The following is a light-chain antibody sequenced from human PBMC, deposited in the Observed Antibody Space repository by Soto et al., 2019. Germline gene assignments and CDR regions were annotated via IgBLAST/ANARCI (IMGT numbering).Light chain of an antibody. CDR3: QKYDSAPQT. Sequence: DIQMTQSPSSLSASVGDTVTITCRASQGIIDYLAWYQQRPGKDPKLLIYAASTLQTGGPSRFSGSGAGTDFTLTISSLQPEDVATYYCQKYDSAPQTFGQGTKVEIK. V-gene: IGKV1-27*01. CDR2: AAS. J-gene: IGKJ1*01. CDR1: QGIIDY.